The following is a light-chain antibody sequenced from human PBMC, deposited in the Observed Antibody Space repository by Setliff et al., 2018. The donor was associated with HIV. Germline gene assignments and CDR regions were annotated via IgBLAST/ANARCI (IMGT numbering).Light chain of an antibody. Sequence: QSALTQPASVSGSPGQSITISCTGTSSDVGGYNYVSWYQQHPGKVPKLMIYDVTKRPSGSSNRFSGSKSGDTASLTISGLQAEDEADYYCGSFISSHIYGFGSGTKV. V-gene: IGLV2-14*03. CDR3: GSFISSHIYG. CDR2: DVT. CDR1: SSDVGGYNY. J-gene: IGLJ1*01.